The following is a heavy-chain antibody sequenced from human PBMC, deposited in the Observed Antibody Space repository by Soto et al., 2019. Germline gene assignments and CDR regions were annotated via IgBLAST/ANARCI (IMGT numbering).Heavy chain of an antibody. CDR2: IYWDDDK. D-gene: IGHD3-9*01. V-gene: IGHV2-5*02. Sequence: QITLKESGPPLVNPTQPLTLTCNFSGFSLSSRKMGVGWIRQPPGKALEWLALIYWDDDKRYRPSLNNRLTITKDTSKNQVLLTMTNLDPVDTATYYCAHTGYYDLLTFDYWGQGTLVTVSS. CDR3: AHTGYYDLLTFDY. CDR1: GFSLSSRKMG. J-gene: IGHJ4*02.